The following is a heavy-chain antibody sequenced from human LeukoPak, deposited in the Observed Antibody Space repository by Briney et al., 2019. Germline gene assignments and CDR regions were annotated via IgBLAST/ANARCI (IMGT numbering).Heavy chain of an antibody. J-gene: IGHJ3*02. V-gene: IGHV3-21*01. CDR2: ISDNSRSL. D-gene: IGHD7-27*01. CDR1: GFTSSSYN. CDR3: ARESGEAFDI. Sequence: PGGSLRLSCAASGFTSSSYNMSWVRQAPGKGLEWVSSISDNSRSLYYADSVKGRFTISRDNAKNSLYLQMNSLRDEDTAVYYCARESGEAFDIWGQGTMVTVSS.